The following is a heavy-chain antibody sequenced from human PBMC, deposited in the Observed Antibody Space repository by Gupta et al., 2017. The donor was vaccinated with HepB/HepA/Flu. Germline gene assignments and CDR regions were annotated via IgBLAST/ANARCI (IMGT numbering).Heavy chain of an antibody. V-gene: IGHV6-1*01. Sequence: QLQQPGPGLVKPSQTLPPPSAISGDSVPTPGAAWKRIRQSPSRGLEWLGRTYYRSKWYNDYAVSVRSRITINPDTSKNQFSLELKSVTPEDTAVYYCVREPGSHSGQLFDYWGQGTLVTVSS. J-gene: IGHJ4*02. CDR1: GDSVPTPGAA. D-gene: IGHD1-26*01. CDR3: VREPGSHSGQLFDY. CDR2: TYYRSKWYN.